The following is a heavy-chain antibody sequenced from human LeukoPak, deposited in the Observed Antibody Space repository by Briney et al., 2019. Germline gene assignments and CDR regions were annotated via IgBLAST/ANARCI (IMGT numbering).Heavy chain of an antibody. CDR2: ISSSGSTI. CDR1: GFTFSDYY. V-gene: IGHV3-11*01. CDR3: ARGNDYGEKTFDY. D-gene: IGHD4-17*01. Sequence: KPGGSLRLSCAASGFTFSDYYMSWIRQAPGKGLEWVSYISSSGSTIYYADSVKGRFTISRDNAKNSLYLQMNSQRAEDTAVYYCARGNDYGEKTFDYWGQGTLVTVSS. J-gene: IGHJ4*02.